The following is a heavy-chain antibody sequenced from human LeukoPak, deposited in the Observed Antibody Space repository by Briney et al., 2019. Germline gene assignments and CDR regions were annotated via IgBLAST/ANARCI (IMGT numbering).Heavy chain of an antibody. CDR3: ARDRGYRYFDY. D-gene: IGHD5-18*01. CDR2: IYSGGST. V-gene: IGHV3-53*01. Sequence: PGGSLRLSCAASGFTVSTNYISWVRQAPGKGLEWVSVIYSGGSTYYADSVKGRFTISRDNSKNTLYLQMNSLRAEDTAVYYCARDRGYRYFDYWGQGTLVTVSS. J-gene: IGHJ4*02. CDR1: GFTVSTNY.